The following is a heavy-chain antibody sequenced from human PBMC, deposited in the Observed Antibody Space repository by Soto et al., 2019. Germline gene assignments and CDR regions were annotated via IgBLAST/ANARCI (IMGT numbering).Heavy chain of an antibody. J-gene: IGHJ3*01. CDR3: ARRASR. V-gene: IGHV3-48*03. Sequence: EVQLVESGGVLVQPGGSLRLSCAVSGFIFSSSEMYWVRQAPGKVLEWISYIHPSGQPIFYPDSVKGRFTISRDNANDPLFRQMNSLRDEDTAVYYCARRASRWGHGTMVTGSS. CDR2: IHPSGQPI. CDR1: GFIFSSSE. D-gene: IGHD1-26*01.